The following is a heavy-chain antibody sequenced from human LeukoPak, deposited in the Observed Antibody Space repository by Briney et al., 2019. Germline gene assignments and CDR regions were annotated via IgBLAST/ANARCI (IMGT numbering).Heavy chain of an antibody. J-gene: IGHJ4*02. CDR2: INHSGSA. V-gene: IGHV4-34*01. CDR3: ARGQGTVTTH. D-gene: IGHD4-17*01. Sequence: SETLSLTCAVSGGSFSGYYWTWIRQPPGKGLGWIGEINHSGSANYNPSLKSRVTISLDTSKNQFSLKLSSVTAADTAVYYCARGQGTVTTHWGQGTLVTVSS. CDR1: GGSFSGYY.